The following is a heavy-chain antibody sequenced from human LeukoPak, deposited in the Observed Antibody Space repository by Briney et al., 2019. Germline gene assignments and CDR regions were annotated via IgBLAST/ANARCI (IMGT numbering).Heavy chain of an antibody. CDR3: ARAPGGNYYDSSGYYY. V-gene: IGHV4-39*01. CDR2: IYYSGST. CDR1: GGSISSSNW. D-gene: IGHD3-22*01. J-gene: IGHJ4*02. Sequence: SETLSLTCAVSGGSISSSNWWSWVRPPPGKGLEWIGSIYYSGSTYYNPSLKSRVTISVDTSKNQFSLKLSSVTAADTAVYYCARAPGGNYYDSSGYYYWGQGTLVTVSS.